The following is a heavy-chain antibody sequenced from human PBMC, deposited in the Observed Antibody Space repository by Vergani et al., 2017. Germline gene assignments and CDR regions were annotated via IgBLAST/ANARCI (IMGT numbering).Heavy chain of an antibody. CDR2: INHSGST. CDR1: GGSFSGYY. J-gene: IGHJ4*02. CDR3: ASSLPGYSYGYYY. Sequence: QVQLQRWGAGLLKPSETLSLTCAVYGGSFSGYYWSWIRQPPGKGLEWIGEINHSGSTNYNPSLKSRVTISVDTSKNQFSLKLSSVTAADTAVYYCASSLPGYSYGYYYWGQGTLVTVSS. D-gene: IGHD5-18*01. V-gene: IGHV4-34*01.